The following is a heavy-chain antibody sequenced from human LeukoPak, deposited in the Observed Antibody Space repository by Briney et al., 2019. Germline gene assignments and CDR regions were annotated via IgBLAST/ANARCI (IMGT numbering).Heavy chain of an antibody. Sequence: GGSLRLSCSASGFTFTTYAMTWVRQAPGKGLEWVSSISGGGGDKSYADSVKGRFIISRDNSKNTMYLQMNSLRAEGTAVYYCAKDGVYSGSYYEGYWGQGTLVTVSS. CDR1: GFTFTTYA. CDR3: AKDGVYSGSYYEGY. D-gene: IGHD3-10*01. CDR2: ISGGGGDK. J-gene: IGHJ4*02. V-gene: IGHV3-23*01.